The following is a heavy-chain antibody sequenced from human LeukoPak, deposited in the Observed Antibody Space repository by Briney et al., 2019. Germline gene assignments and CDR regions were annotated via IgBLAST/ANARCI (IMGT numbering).Heavy chain of an antibody. CDR2: IYYSGST. V-gene: IGHV4-39*01. D-gene: IGHD2-8*01. Sequence: PSETLSLTCTVSGGSISSSSYSWGWIRQPLGKGLEWIGSIYYSGSTYYNPSLKSRVTISVDTSKNQFSLKLRSVTAADTAIYYCARHLAGYGDYFDYWGQGTLVTVSS. J-gene: IGHJ4*02. CDR1: GGSISSSSYS. CDR3: ARHLAGYGDYFDY.